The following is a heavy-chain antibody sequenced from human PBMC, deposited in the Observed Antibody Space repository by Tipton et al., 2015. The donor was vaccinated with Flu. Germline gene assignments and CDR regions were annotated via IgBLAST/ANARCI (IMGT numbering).Heavy chain of an antibody. V-gene: IGHV3-9*01. D-gene: IGHD1-1*01. CDR2: ISWDSGSI. CDR1: GFTFDDYA. Sequence: QLVQSGGGLVQPGRSLRLSCAASGFTFDDYAMHWVRQAPGKGLEWVSGISWDSGSIDYADSVKGRFTISRDNAKNSLYLQMNSLRAEDTALYYCAKDIGTTGTTWFDPWGQGTLVTVSS. CDR3: AKDIGTTGTTWFDP. J-gene: IGHJ5*02.